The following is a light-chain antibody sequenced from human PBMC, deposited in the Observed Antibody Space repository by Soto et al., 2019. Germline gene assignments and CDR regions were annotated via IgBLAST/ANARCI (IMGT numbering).Light chain of an antibody. CDR2: MVS. Sequence: QCLLTQPACVSGSPGQSITISCTGTISHVGNYNYVSWYQQYPGRVPKLLLYMVSNRASGVSNRFSGSTSGNTASLTISGLQAEDEADYFCTSPTPGSLYVFGTGTKVTVL. CDR1: ISHVGNYNY. V-gene: IGLV2-14*01. CDR3: TSPTPGSLYV. J-gene: IGLJ1*01.